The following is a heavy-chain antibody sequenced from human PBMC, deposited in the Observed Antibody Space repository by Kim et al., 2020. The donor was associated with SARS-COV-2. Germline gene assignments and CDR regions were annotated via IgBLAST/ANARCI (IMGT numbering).Heavy chain of an antibody. V-gene: IGHV3-7*01. J-gene: IGHJ4*02. D-gene: IGHD6-19*01. Sequence: GGSLRLSCAASGFTFSSYWMSWVRQAPGKGLEWVANIKQDGSEKYYVDSVKGRFTISRDNAKNSLYLQMNSLRAEDTAVYYCAGDLAHSSVDYWGQGTLVTVSS. CDR1: GFTFSSYW. CDR3: AGDLAHSSVDY. CDR2: IKQDGSEK.